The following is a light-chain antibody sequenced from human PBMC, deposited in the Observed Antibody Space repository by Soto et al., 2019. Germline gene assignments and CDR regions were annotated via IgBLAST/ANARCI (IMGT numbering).Light chain of an antibody. CDR1: QSISSW. J-gene: IGKJ1*01. CDR3: QQYNSYSWT. CDR2: DAS. V-gene: IGKV1-5*01. Sequence: DIQMTQSPSTLSASVGDRVTITCRASQSISSWLAWYQQKPGKAPRLLIYDASSLKSGVPSRFSSSGSGTDFTLTISSLQPDDFATYYCQQYNSYSWTFGQGTKVEIK.